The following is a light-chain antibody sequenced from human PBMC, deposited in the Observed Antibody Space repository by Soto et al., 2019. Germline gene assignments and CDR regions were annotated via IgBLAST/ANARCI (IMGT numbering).Light chain of an antibody. CDR1: QDISNY. CDR3: QQYDNPRYT. Sequence: DIQMTQSPSSLSASVGDRVTITCQASQDISNYLNWYQQKPGKAPKLLIYDASNLETGVPSRFSGSGSVTDFTFTISSLQPEDIATYYCQQYDNPRYTFGQGTKLEIK. J-gene: IGKJ2*01. CDR2: DAS. V-gene: IGKV1-33*01.